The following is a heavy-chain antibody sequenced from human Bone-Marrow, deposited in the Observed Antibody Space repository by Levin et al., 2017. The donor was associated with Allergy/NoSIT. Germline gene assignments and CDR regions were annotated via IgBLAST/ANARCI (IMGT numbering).Heavy chain of an antibody. V-gene: IGHV3-21*01. CDR3: ARDLCSSTSCYRRSLPKPD. CDR2: ISSSSSYI. D-gene: IGHD2-2*01. CDR1: GFTFSSYS. J-gene: IGHJ4*02. Sequence: GGSLRLSCAASGFTFSSYSMNWVRQAPGKGLEWVSSISSSSSYIYYADSVKGRFTISRDNAKNSLYLQMNSLRAEDTAVYYCARDLCSSTSCYRRSLPKPDWGQGTLVTVSS.